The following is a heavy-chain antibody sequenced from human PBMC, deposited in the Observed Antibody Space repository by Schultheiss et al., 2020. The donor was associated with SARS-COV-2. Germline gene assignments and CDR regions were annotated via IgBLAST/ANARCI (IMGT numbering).Heavy chain of an antibody. CDR1: GFSLSTSGVG. J-gene: IGHJ4*02. D-gene: IGHD3-22*01. Sequence: SGPTLVKPTQTLTLTCTFSGFSLSTSGVGVGWIRQPPGKALEWLARIDWDDDKYYSTSLKTRLTISKDTSKNQVVLTMTNMDPVDTATYYCARIAHYDSSGYYDYWGQGTLVTVSS. CDR2: IDWDDDK. V-gene: IGHV2-70*11. CDR3: ARIAHYDSSGYYDY.